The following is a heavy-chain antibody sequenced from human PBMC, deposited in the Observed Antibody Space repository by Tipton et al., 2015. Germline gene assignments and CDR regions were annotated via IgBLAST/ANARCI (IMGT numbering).Heavy chain of an antibody. Sequence: TLSLTCAVSGGSISSSNWWSWVRQAPGKGLEWIGEIYHRGSTNYNPSLKSRVTISVDKSKNFFFLNLTSVTAADTALYYCARDGGPGVWRGWLDAWGQGTLVTVSS. CDR1: GGSISSSNW. V-gene: IGHV4-4*02. CDR3: ARDGGPGVWRGWLDA. J-gene: IGHJ5*02. CDR2: IYHRGST. D-gene: IGHD3-16*01.